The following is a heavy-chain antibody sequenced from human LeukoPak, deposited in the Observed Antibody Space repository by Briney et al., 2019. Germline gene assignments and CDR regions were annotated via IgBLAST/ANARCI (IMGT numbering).Heavy chain of an antibody. CDR3: ARVCGGDCQTYDAFDI. V-gene: IGHV4-30-2*01. CDR1: GGSISSGGYS. Sequence: SETLSLTCAVPGGSISSGGYSWSSIRQPPGKGLEWLGYIYHSGSTYYNPSLKSRVTISVDRSKNQFSLKLSSVTAADTAVYYCARVCGGDCQTYDAFDIWGQGTMVTVSS. D-gene: IGHD2-21*02. CDR2: IYHSGST. J-gene: IGHJ3*02.